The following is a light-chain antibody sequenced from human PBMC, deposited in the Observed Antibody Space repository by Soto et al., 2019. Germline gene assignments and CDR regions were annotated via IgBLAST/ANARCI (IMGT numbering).Light chain of an antibody. CDR2: NTN. CDR3: APWDGSLDVVL. J-gene: IGLJ2*01. Sequence: QAVVTQPPSASGTPGQRVTISCSGSSSNIGTNTVNWYQQFPGSAPQLLLYNTNQRPSGVPGRFSGSKSGTSASLAISGLQSEDEADYYCAPWDGSLDVVLFGGGTKVTVL. CDR1: SSNIGTNT. V-gene: IGLV1-44*01.